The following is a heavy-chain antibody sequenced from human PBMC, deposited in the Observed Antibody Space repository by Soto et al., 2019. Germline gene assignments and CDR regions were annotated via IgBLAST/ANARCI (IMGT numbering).Heavy chain of an antibody. V-gene: IGHV4-39*01. CDR3: ARLCSVGSCYFGNWFDP. CDR2: IYYSGST. D-gene: IGHD2-15*01. J-gene: IGHJ5*02. Sequence: SETLSLTCTVSGGSISSSSYYWGWIRQPPGKGLEWIGSIYYSGSTYYNPSLKSRVTISVDTSKNQFSLKLSSVTAADTAVYYCARLCSVGSCYFGNWFDPWGQGTLVTVSS. CDR1: GGSISSSSYY.